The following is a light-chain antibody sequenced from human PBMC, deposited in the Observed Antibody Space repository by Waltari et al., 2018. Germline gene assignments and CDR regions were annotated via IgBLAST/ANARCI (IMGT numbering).Light chain of an antibody. CDR1: QSLLHRNGYNY. CDR2: LAS. J-gene: IGKJ1*01. CDR3: MQILQTPRT. Sequence: EIVLTQSPLSLSVSPGEPATIPCRSDQSLLHRNGYNYFNWYFQRPGQSPQLLIWLASNRASGVPDRFRATGSGTEFTLSISRVEAEDVGVYFCMQILQTPRTFGQGT. V-gene: IGKV2-28*01.